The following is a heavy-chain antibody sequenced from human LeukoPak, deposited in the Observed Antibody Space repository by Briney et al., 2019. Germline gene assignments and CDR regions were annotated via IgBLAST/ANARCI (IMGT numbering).Heavy chain of an antibody. CDR1: GYTFTSYA. Sequence: ASVKVSCKASGYTFTSYAMHWVRQAPGQRLEWMGWINAGNGNTKYSQKFQGRVTITSDTSASTAYMELSSLRSEDTAVYYCAREGVTYYYDSSGYYFDYWGQGTLVTVSS. V-gene: IGHV1-3*01. D-gene: IGHD3-22*01. J-gene: IGHJ4*02. CDR3: AREGVTYYYDSSGYYFDY. CDR2: INAGNGNT.